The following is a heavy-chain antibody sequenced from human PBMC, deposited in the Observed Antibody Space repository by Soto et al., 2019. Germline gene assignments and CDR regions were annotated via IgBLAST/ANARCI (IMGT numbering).Heavy chain of an antibody. Sequence: ASVKVSCKASGYTFTSYDINWVRQATGQGLEWMGWMNPNSGNTGFAQKFQGRVTMTRNTSISTAYMELSSLRSEDTAVYYCARGRMTTVTISYYYYYVDVWGKGTTVTVS. CDR2: MNPNSGNT. J-gene: IGHJ6*03. CDR1: GYTFTSYD. V-gene: IGHV1-8*01. D-gene: IGHD4-17*01. CDR3: ARGRMTTVTISYYYYYVDV.